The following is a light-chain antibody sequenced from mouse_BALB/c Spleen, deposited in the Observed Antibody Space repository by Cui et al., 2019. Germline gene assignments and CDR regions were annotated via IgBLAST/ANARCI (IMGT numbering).Light chain of an antibody. J-gene: IGKJ1*01. CDR2: WAS. Sequence: DIVMTQSHKFMSTSVGDRVSITCKASQDVGTAVAWYQQKPGQSPKLLIYWASTRHTGVPDRFTGSGSGTDFTLTISNVQSEDLADYFCQQYSSSWTFGGGTKLEIK. CDR1: QDVGTA. CDR3: QQYSSSWT. V-gene: IGKV6-23*01.